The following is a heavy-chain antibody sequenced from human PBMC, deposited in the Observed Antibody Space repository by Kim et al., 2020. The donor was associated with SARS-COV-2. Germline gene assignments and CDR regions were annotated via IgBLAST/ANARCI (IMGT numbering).Heavy chain of an antibody. CDR1: GGSFSGYY. CDR2: INHSGST. D-gene: IGHD4-17*01. CDR3: ASTNDYGAFGFDY. J-gene: IGHJ4*02. Sequence: SETLSLTCAVYGGSFSGYYWSWIRQPPGKGLEWIGEINHSGSTNYNPSLKSRVTISVDTSKNQFSLKLSSVTAADTAVYYCASTNDYGAFGFDYWGQGTLVTVSS. V-gene: IGHV4-34*01.